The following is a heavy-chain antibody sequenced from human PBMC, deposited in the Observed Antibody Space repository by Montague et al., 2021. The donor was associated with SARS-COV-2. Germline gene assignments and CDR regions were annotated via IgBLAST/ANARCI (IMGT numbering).Heavy chain of an antibody. CDR1: GGSIGTFY. J-gene: IGHJ1*01. V-gene: IGHV4-59*01. CDR2: MYNSETT. CDR3: ARGDVLFGVNTTFYL. D-gene: IGHD1-14*01. Sequence: SETLSLTCTVSGGSIGTFYWSWIRQPPGKALEYIGYMYNSETTNXNPALQSRVTMSVDTSTNQFSLTLNSVSAADTALYYCARGDVLFGVNTTFYLWGRDPVAPVSP.